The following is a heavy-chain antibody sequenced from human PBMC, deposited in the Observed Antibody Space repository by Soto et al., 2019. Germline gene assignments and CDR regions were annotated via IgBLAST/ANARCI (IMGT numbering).Heavy chain of an antibody. J-gene: IGHJ4*02. D-gene: IGHD4-17*01. CDR2: ITSTGGTT. CDR1: GFSFADYS. Sequence: EVQLVESGGGLVHPGGSLRLSCAASGFSFADYSMNWVRQAPGKGLEWISYITSTGGTTYYADSVKGRFSVSRDNAKNSLFLEINSLRDEDTAVYYCARLPKGSTVTSWGQGTLVTVSS. V-gene: IGHV3-48*02. CDR3: ARLPKGSTVTS.